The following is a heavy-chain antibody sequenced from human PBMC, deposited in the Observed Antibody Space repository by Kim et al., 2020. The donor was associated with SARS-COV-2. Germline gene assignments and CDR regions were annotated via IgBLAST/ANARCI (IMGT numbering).Heavy chain of an antibody. Sequence: AASVKGRFTISRDDSKGIAYLQMSSLITEDTAVYYCARDGRPYNGRYFIDFWGQGTPVTVSS. D-gene: IGHD1-26*01. CDR3: ARDGRPYNGRYFIDF. V-gene: IGHV3-49*02. J-gene: IGHJ4*02.